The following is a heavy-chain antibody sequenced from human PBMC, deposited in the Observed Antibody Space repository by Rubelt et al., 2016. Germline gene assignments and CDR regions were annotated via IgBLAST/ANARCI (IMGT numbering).Heavy chain of an antibody. CDR1: GFTFSSYW. CDR3: ARRMSALGYYYGMDV. D-gene: IGHD3-16*01. CDR2: INSDGSST. Sequence: SGGGLVQPGGSLRLSCAASGFTFSSYWMHWVRQAPGKGLVWVSRINSDGSSTSYADSVKGRFTISRDNAKNTLYLQMNSLRAEDTAVYYCARRMSALGYYYGMDVWGQGTTVTVSS. J-gene: IGHJ6*02. V-gene: IGHV3-74*01.